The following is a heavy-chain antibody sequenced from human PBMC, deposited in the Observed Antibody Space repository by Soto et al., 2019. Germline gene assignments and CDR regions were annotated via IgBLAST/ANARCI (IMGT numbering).Heavy chain of an antibody. D-gene: IGHD4-17*01. CDR2: ISYDGSNK. V-gene: IGHV3-30*18. Sequence: VQLVESGGGVVQPGRSLRLSCAASGFTFSSYGMHWVRQAPGKGLEWVAVISYDGSNKYYADSVKGRFTISRDNSKNTLYLQMNSLRAEDTAVYYCAKVHRHGDYPSYWGQGTLVTVSS. CDR3: AKVHRHGDYPSY. J-gene: IGHJ4*02. CDR1: GFTFSSYG.